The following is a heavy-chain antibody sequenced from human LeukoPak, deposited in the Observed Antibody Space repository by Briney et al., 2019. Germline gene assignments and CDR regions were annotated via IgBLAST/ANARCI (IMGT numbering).Heavy chain of an antibody. CDR2: ISNSGDTE. CDR3: VRSITWYRVVDY. J-gene: IGHJ4*02. V-gene: IGHV3-11*01. CDR1: GFTFSDYY. Sequence: GGSLRLSCAASGFTFSDYYMSWIRQAPGKGLEWASYISNSGDTENYADSVKGRFTISRDNVKNSVYLQMNGLRAEDTAVYYCVRSITWYRVVDYWGQGTLVTVSS. D-gene: IGHD1-26*01.